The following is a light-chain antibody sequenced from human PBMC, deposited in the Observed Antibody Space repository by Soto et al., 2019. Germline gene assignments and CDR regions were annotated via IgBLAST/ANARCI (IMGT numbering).Light chain of an antibody. CDR2: LGS. Sequence: VLTQSPLSLPVTPGEPASISCRSSQNLLHSNGYNYLNWYLQKPGQSPQLLIYLGSNRASGVPDRFSGSGSGTDFTLTINRVDAEDVGLYFCAQGLATPFTFGGGTKVEIK. V-gene: IGKV2-28*01. CDR3: AQGLATPFT. J-gene: IGKJ4*01. CDR1: QNLLHSNGYNY.